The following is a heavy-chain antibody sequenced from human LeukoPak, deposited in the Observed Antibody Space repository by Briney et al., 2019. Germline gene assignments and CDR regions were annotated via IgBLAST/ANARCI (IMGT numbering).Heavy chain of an antibody. CDR1: GGSISSYY. CDR3: ARAKIYLTDYYYYGMDV. Sequence: SETLSLTCTVSGGSISSYYWSWIRQPPGKGLEWIGYIYYSGSTNYNPSLKSRVTISVDTSKNQFSLKLSSVTAADTAVYYCARAKIYLTDYYYYGMDVWGQGTTVTVSS. CDR2: IYYSGST. D-gene: IGHD3-16*01. J-gene: IGHJ6*02. V-gene: IGHV4-59*01.